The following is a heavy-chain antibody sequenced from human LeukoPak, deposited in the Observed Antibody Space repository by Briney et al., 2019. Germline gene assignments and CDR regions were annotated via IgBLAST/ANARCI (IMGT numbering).Heavy chain of an antibody. CDR1: GFPFSTSA. J-gene: IGHJ4*02. Sequence: GSLRLSCAASGFPFSTSATGWVRQPPGKGLEWIGYIYDSGSTNYNPSLKSRVTISVDTSKNQFSLRLSSVTAADTAVYYCARDDYGDFFFDSWGQGTLVTVSS. D-gene: IGHD4-17*01. V-gene: IGHV4-59*01. CDR3: ARDDYGDFFFDS. CDR2: IYDSGST.